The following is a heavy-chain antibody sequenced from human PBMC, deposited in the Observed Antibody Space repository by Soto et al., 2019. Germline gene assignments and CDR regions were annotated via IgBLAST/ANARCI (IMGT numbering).Heavy chain of an antibody. J-gene: IGHJ4*02. Sequence: SETLSLTCTVSSGSISSYYWSWIRQPPGKGLEWIGYIHYSGSTNYNVSLKSRVTMSVDTSKTQFSLKLSSVTAADTAVYYCAGARDGSRSYRPYYFDYWGQGTLVTVSS. CDR1: SGSISSYY. CDR3: AGARDGSRSYRPYYFDY. CDR2: IHYSGST. D-gene: IGHD3-10*01. V-gene: IGHV4-59*01.